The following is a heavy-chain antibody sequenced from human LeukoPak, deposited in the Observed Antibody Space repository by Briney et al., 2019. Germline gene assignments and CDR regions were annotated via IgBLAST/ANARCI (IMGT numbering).Heavy chain of an antibody. D-gene: IGHD6-13*01. CDR2: IYYSGST. CDR3: ARHVRKRGIAAAGTPGWFDP. J-gene: IGHJ5*02. V-gene: IGHV4-39*01. Sequence: PSETLSLTCTVSGGSISSSTYFWGWIRQPPGKGLEWIGTIYYSGSTYYNPSLKSRVTISVDTSKNQFSPKLSSVTAADTAVYYCARHVRKRGIAAAGTPGWFDPWGQGTLVTVSS. CDR1: GGSISSSTYF.